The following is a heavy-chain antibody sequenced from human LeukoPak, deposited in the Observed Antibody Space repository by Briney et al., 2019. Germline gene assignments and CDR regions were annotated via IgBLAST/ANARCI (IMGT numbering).Heavy chain of an antibody. Sequence: PSETLSLTCAVSGGSISSNKWWSWVRQAPGKGLEWVSVIYSGGSTYYADSVKGRSTISRDNSKNTLYPQMNSLRAEDTAVYYCAREKGGSYYGDAFDIWGQGTMVTVSS. CDR3: AREKGGSYYGDAFDI. D-gene: IGHD1-26*01. CDR2: IYSGGST. J-gene: IGHJ3*02. V-gene: IGHV3-53*01. CDR1: GGSISSNK.